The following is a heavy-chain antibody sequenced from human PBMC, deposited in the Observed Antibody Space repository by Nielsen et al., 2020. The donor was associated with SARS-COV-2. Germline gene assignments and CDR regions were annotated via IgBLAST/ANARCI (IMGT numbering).Heavy chain of an antibody. CDR1: GFTFSSYS. V-gene: IGHV3-48*01. Sequence: GESLKISCAASGFTFSSYSMNWVRQAPGKGLEWVSYISSSSSTIYYADSVKGRFTISRDNAKNSLYLQMNSLRAEDAAVYYWARVKGEEVLRFLEWLSLPDVWGKGTTVTVS. J-gene: IGHJ6*03. CDR2: ISSSSSTI. D-gene: IGHD3-3*01. CDR3: ARVKGEEVLRFLEWLSLPDV.